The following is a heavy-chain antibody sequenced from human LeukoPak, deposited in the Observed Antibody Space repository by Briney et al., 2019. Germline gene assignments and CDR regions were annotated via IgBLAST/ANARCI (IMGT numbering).Heavy chain of an antibody. V-gene: IGHV3-53*01. CDR3: ARLVGAPGYYYYYMDV. CDR2: IYSGGNT. D-gene: IGHD1-26*01. Sequence: GGSLRLSCAASGFTVSSYYMSWVRQAPGKGLEWVSVIYSGGNTYYADSVKGRFTISRDNSKNTLYLQMNSLRAEDTAVYYCARLVGAPGYYYYYMDVWGKGTTVTVSS. J-gene: IGHJ6*03. CDR1: GFTVSSYY.